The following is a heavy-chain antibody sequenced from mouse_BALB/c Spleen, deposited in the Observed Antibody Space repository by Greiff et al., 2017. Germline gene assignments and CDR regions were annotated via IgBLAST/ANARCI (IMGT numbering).Heavy chain of an antibody. CDR2: IYPYNGGT. CDR1: GYTFTDYN. V-gene: IGHV1S29*02. J-gene: IGHJ4*01. CDR3: ARGYYGSSPHYYAMDY. Sequence: EVQLVESGPELVKPGASVKISCKASGYTFTDYNMHWVKQSHGKSLEWIGYIYPYNGGTGYNQKFKSKATLTVDNSSSTAYMELRSLTSEDSAVYYCARGYYGSSPHYYAMDYWGQGTSVTVSS. D-gene: IGHD1-1*01.